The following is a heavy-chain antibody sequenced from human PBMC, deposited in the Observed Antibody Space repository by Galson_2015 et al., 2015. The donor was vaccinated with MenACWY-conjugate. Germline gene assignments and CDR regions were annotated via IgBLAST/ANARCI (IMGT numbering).Heavy chain of an antibody. CDR1: AFTFSSSG. V-gene: IGHV3-30*02. J-gene: IGHJ4*02. CDR2: IRYDGSNT. Sequence: SLRLSCAASAFTFSSSGMHWVRHAPGKGLEWVAFIRYDGSNTYYADSVKGRFTISRDNSKNTLYLQMNSLRAEDTAVFYCGKDRQPHTSGYYFDYWGQGTLVTVSS. CDR3: GKDRQPHTSGYYFDY. D-gene: IGHD3-22*01.